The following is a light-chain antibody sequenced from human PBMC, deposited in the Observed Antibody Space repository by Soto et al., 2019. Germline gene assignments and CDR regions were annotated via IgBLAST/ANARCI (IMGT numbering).Light chain of an antibody. CDR2: GAS. Sequence: EMGMTQSPATLSVSPGERATLSCRASQSVGIHLACYQQKPGQAPRLLIYGASTRATGIPARFSGSGSGTDFTLAISRLQSDEFAVYYCHQYNHWPPWTFVQGTKVEIK. CDR3: HQYNHWPPWT. V-gene: IGKV3-15*01. J-gene: IGKJ1*01. CDR1: QSVGIH.